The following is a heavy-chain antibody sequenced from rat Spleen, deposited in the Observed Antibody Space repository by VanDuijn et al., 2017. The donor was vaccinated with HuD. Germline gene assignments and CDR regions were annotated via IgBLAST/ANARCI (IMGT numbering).Heavy chain of an antibody. D-gene: IGHD2-2*01. V-gene: IGHV5-29*01. CDR1: GFTFSDFY. J-gene: IGHJ1*01. CDR2: ISYDGSGT. Sequence: EVQLVGSDGGLVQPGGSLKLSCAASGFTFSDFYMAWVRQAPAKGLEWVATISYDGSGTYYRDSVKGRFTISRDNAKTTLYLQMDSLRSEDTATYHCTRAGYLRDWYFDFWGPWTMVTVSS. CDR3: TRAGYLRDWYFDF.